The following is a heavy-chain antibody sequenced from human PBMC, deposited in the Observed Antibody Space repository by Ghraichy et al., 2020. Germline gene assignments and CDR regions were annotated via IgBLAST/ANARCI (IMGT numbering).Heavy chain of an antibody. CDR2: IYHSGST. V-gene: IGHV4-30-2*01. J-gene: IGHJ5*02. Sequence: SETLSLTCAVSGGSISSGGYSWSWIRQPPGKGLEWIGYIYHSGSTYYNPSLKSRVTISVDRSKNQFSLKLSSVTAADTAVYYCARGRRYCSSTSCSGYNWFDPWGQGPLVTVSS. CDR3: ARGRRYCSSTSCSGYNWFDP. CDR1: GGSISSGGYS. D-gene: IGHD2-2*01.